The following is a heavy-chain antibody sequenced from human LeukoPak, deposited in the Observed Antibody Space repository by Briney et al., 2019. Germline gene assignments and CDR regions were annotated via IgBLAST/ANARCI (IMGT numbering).Heavy chain of an antibody. Sequence: GGSLRLSCAASGFTFSSYGMHWVRQAPGKGLEWVAVIWYDGSNKYYADSVKGRFTISRDNSKNTLYLQMNSLKTEDTAVYYCATDPSYALAQYYFDCWGQGTLVTVSS. J-gene: IGHJ4*02. D-gene: IGHD3-10*01. CDR1: GFTFSSYG. V-gene: IGHV3-33*01. CDR2: IWYDGSNK. CDR3: ATDPSYALAQYYFDC.